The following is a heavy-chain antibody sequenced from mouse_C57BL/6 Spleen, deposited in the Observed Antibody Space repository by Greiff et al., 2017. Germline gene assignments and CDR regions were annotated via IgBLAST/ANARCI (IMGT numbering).Heavy chain of an antibody. CDR3: ARSGDYDPYAMDY. J-gene: IGHJ4*01. D-gene: IGHD2-4*01. V-gene: IGHV1-80*01. CDR1: GYAFSSYW. CDR2: IYPGDGDT. Sequence: VQLQQSGAELVKPGASVKISCKASGYAFSSYWLNWVKQRPGKGLEWIGQIYPGDGDTNSNGQFKGKATLTAYKSSSTAYMQLSSLTSEDSAVYFCARSGDYDPYAMDYWGQGTSVTVSS.